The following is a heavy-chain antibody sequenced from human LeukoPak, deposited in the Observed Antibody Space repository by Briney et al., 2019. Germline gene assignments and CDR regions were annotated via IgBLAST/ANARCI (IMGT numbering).Heavy chain of an antibody. D-gene: IGHD3-22*01. J-gene: IGHJ4*02. CDR3: ASRYYDSGGYYYAY. CDR1: GFTFSTYP. Sequence: GGSLRLSCAASGFTFSTYPMHWVRQAPAKGLEYVSAITSNGGSTYYANSVKGRFTISRDNSKNTLYLQIGSLRAEDMAVYYCASRYYDSGGYYYAYWGQGTLVTVSS. CDR2: ITSNGGST. V-gene: IGHV3-64*01.